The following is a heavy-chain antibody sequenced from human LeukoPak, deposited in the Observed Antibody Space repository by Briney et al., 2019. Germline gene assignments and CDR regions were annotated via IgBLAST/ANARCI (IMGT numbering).Heavy chain of an antibody. CDR3: AREGYSSGHFDY. CDR1: GFTFSSYA. V-gene: IGHV3-30-3*01. CDR2: ISYDGSNK. Sequence: GGSLRLSCAASGFTFSSYAMSWVRQAPGKGLEWVAVISYDGSNKYYADSVKGRFTISRDNSKNTLYLQMNSLRAEDTAVYYCAREGYSSGHFDYWGQGTLVTVSS. D-gene: IGHD6-19*01. J-gene: IGHJ4*02.